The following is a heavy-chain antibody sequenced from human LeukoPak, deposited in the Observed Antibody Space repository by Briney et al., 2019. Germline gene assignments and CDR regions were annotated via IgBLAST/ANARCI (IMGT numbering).Heavy chain of an antibody. CDR2: IYYSGST. J-gene: IGHJ4*02. V-gene: IGHV4-39*01. CDR3: ARSDYTNFDY. CDR1: GGSISSSSHY. D-gene: IGHD4-11*01. Sequence: SETLSLTCTVSGGSISSSSHYWGWIRQPPGKGLEWIGSIYYSGSTYYNPSLKSRVTISVDTSKNQFSLKLSSVTAADTAVYYCARSDYTNFDYWGQETLVTVSS.